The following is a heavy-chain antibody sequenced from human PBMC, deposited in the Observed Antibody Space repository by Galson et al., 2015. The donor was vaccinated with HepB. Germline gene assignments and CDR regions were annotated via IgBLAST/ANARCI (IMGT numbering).Heavy chain of an antibody. Sequence: SLRLSCAASGFTFDDYAMHWVRQAPGKGLEWVSGISWNSGSIGYADSVKGRFTISRDNAKNSLYLQMNSLRAEDTALYYCAKDTSDILTGAYGMDVWGQGTTVTVSS. J-gene: IGHJ6*02. V-gene: IGHV3-9*01. CDR3: AKDTSDILTGAYGMDV. CDR2: ISWNSGSI. D-gene: IGHD3-9*01. CDR1: GFTFDDYA.